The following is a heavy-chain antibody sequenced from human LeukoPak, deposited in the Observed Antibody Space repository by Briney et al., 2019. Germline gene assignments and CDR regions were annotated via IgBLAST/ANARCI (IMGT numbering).Heavy chain of an antibody. CDR3: ARARVDFWSSYPYMPAPDY. Sequence: GGSLRLSCAASGFTFSSYGMHWVRQAPGKGLEWAAVIWYDGSNKYYADSVKGRFTISRDNSKNTLYLQMNSLRAEDTAVYYCARARVDFWSSYPYMPAPDYWGQGTLVTVSS. V-gene: IGHV3-33*01. CDR2: IWYDGSNK. D-gene: IGHD3-3*01. CDR1: GFTFSSYG. J-gene: IGHJ4*02.